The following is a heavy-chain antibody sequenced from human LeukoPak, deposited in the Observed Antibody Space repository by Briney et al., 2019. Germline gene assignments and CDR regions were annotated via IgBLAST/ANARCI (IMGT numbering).Heavy chain of an antibody. V-gene: IGHV3-66*01. D-gene: IGHD6-19*01. CDR2: IYSGGST. CDR3: ARDQWYYYGMDV. J-gene: IGHJ6*02. Sequence: GGSLRLSCAASGFNVSSNYMSWVRQAPGKGLEWVSVIYSGGSTYYADSVKGRFTISRDNSKNTLYLQMNSLGAEDTAVYYCARDQWYYYGMDVWGQGTTVTVSS. CDR1: GFNVSSNY.